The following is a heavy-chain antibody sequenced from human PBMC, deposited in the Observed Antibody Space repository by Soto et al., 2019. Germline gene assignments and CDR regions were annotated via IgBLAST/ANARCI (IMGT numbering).Heavy chain of an antibody. J-gene: IGHJ4*02. CDR2: INSDGSST. D-gene: IGHD3-22*01. CDR3: ARDPEWDYYDSSGTTYDY. CDR1: GFTFSSYW. Sequence: EVQLVESGGGLVQPGGSLRLSCAASGFTFSSYWMHWVRQAPGKGLVWVSRINSDGSSTSYADSVKGRFTISRDNAKNTLYLQMNRMRAGDTAVYYCARDPEWDYYDSSGTTYDYWGQGTLVTVSS. V-gene: IGHV3-74*01.